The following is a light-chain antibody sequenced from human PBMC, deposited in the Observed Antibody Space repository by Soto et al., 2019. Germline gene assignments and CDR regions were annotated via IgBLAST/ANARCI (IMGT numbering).Light chain of an antibody. CDR2: GVF. CDR3: SSYSSSSTLVA. J-gene: IGLJ2*01. Sequence: QSVLTQPASVSGSPGQSITISCAGTNSDVGGYNYVSWYQHHPGKAPKLLIYGVFNRPSGVSNRFSGSKSGNTASLTISGLQAEDEGDYYCSSYSSSSTLVAFGGGTKVTVL. CDR1: NSDVGGYNY. V-gene: IGLV2-14*01.